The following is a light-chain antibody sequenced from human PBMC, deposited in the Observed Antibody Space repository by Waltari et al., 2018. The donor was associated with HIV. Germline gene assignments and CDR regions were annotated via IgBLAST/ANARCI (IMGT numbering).Light chain of an antibody. Sequence: QSVLTQPPSVSAAPGQKVTISCSVSSTFGNDFVSWYQPLPGSAPKLLIYDNNKRPAGISDRFSGSKSGTSATLGITGLQTGDEADYYCGTWDASLSVGVFGGGTKLTVL. J-gene: IGLJ3*02. CDR2: DNN. V-gene: IGLV1-51*01. CDR3: GTWDASLSVGV. CDR1: SSTFGNDF.